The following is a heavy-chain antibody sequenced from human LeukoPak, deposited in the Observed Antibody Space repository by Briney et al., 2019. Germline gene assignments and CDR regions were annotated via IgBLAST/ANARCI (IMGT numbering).Heavy chain of an antibody. J-gene: IGHJ5*02. CDR1: GGTFSSYG. D-gene: IGHD4-17*01. V-gene: IGHV1-18*01. CDR2: ISAYNGNT. CDR3: ARDRVFGENWFDP. Sequence: ASVKVSCKASGGTFSSYGISWVRQAPGQGLERMGWISAYNGNTNYAQKLQGRVTMTTDTSTSTAYMELRSLRSDDTAVYYCARDRVFGENWFDPWGQGTLVTVSS.